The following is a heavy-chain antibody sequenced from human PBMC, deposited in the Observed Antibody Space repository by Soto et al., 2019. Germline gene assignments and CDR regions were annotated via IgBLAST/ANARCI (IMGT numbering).Heavy chain of an antibody. J-gene: IGHJ6*02. Sequence: QVQLVQSGAEVKKPGSSVKVSCKASGGTFSSYAISWVRQAPGQGLEWMGGIIPIFGTANYAQKFQGRVTITADESTSTAYMELSSLRSEDTAVYYCARRGYSYGQHYYYYDGMDVWGQGTTVTVSS. CDR3: ARRGYSYGQHYYYYDGMDV. CDR1: GGTFSSYA. CDR2: IIPIFGTA. D-gene: IGHD5-18*01. V-gene: IGHV1-69*01.